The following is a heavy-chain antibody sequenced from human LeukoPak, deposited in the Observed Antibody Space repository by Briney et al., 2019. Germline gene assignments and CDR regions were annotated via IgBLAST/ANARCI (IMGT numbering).Heavy chain of an antibody. D-gene: IGHD6-6*01. J-gene: IGHJ3*01. V-gene: IGHV3-7*03. Sequence: GGSLRLSCAVSGFTFSRFWMSWSRQAPGKGLEWVASINSDGSEGYYADVVKGRFTISRDNAKNSLYLQINSLRAEDTAVYYCARSSYSSSSSVWGQGTMVTVSS. CDR1: GFTFSRFW. CDR3: ARSSYSSSSSV. CDR2: INSDGSEG.